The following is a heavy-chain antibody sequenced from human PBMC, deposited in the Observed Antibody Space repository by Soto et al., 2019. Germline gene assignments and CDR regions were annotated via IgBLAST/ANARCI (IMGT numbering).Heavy chain of an antibody. J-gene: IGHJ4*02. CDR2: VSPENRNE. D-gene: IGHD3-9*01. CDR3: EVPTGY. CDR1: GYTFTEYD. Sequence: QVQVVQSRAEVKKPGASVKVSCKTSGYTFTEYDINWVRQAPGQGLEYMGWVSPENRNEDYAPQFLCRGSMTADTYINPVYLELTTLTSEHTDVYYCEVPTGYWGPGTMVTVSS. V-gene: IGHV1-8*01.